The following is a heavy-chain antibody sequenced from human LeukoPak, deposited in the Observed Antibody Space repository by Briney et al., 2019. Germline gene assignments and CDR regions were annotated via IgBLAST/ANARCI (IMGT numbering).Heavy chain of an antibody. Sequence: SETLSLTCAVYGGSFSGYYWSWIRQPPGKGLEWIGEINHSGSTNYNPSLKSRVTISVDTPKNQFSLKLSSVTAADTAVYYCARTRIDFWSGYWWFDPWGQGTLVTVSS. CDR3: ARTRIDFWSGYWWFDP. CDR1: GGSFSGYY. V-gene: IGHV4-34*01. J-gene: IGHJ5*02. D-gene: IGHD3-3*01. CDR2: INHSGST.